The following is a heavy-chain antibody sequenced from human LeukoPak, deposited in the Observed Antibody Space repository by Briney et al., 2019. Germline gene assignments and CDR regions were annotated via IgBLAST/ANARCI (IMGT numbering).Heavy chain of an antibody. CDR3: AREEIGKPEGAFDI. CDR2: IYYSGST. Sequence: SETLSLTCTVSGGSISSSSYYWGWIRQPPGKGLEWIGSIYYSGSTYYNPSLKSRVTISVDTSKNQFSLKLSSVTAADTAVYYCAREEIGKPEGAFDIWGQGTMVTVSS. V-gene: IGHV4-39*02. CDR1: GGSISSSSYY. J-gene: IGHJ3*02. D-gene: IGHD1-14*01.